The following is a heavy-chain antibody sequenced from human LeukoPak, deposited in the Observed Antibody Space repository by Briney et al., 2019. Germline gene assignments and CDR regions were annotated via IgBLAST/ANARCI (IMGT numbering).Heavy chain of an antibody. CDR2: LYTGGSDI. J-gene: IGHJ6*02. CDR3: AITMIVPTHDYYYYGMDV. Sequence: GESLKISCKGSGYNFTTDYIGWVRQMPGKGLEWMGILYTGGSDIRYSPSFQGQVTMSADKSISTAYLQWSSLKASDTATYYCAITMIVPTHDYYYYGMDVWGQGTTVTVSS. V-gene: IGHV5-51*01. D-gene: IGHD3-22*01. CDR1: GYNFTTDY.